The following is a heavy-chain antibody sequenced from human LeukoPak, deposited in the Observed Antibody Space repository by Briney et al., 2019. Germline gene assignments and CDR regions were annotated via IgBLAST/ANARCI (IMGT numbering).Heavy chain of an antibody. CDR3: ATNYYDSSAPFDY. CDR1: ASAFSSKY. Sequence: GGSLRLSCLASASAFSSKYMSWVRQAPGRGLEWVSVLYRDGKTYYADSVKGRFTISRDKSTNTLYLQLNSLRTEDTAVYYCATNYYDSSAPFDYWGQGTLVTVSS. V-gene: IGHV3-66*02. CDR2: LYRDGKT. D-gene: IGHD3-22*01. J-gene: IGHJ4*02.